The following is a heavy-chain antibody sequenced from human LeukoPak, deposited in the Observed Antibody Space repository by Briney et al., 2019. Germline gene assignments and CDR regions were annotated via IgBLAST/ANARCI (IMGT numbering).Heavy chain of an antibody. D-gene: IGHD1-26*01. V-gene: IGHV3-74*01. CDR1: GFTFSSYA. Sequence: GGSLRLSCAASGFTFSSYAMHWVRQAPGKGLVWVSRIYSDGISTNYADSVKGRFTISRDNANNTLFLQMNSLRAEDTAVYYCARGTQWGLDYWGQGTLVTVSS. CDR3: ARGTQWGLDY. J-gene: IGHJ4*02. CDR2: IYSDGIST.